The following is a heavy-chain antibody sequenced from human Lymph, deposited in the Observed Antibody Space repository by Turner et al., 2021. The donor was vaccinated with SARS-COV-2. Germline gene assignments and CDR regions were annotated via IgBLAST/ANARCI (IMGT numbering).Heavy chain of an antibody. CDR1: GFTFSSYA. CDR2: ISVSGGST. CDR3: AKGVRGVIIPEAFDI. D-gene: IGHD3-10*01. Sequence: EVQLLVSGGGLVQPGGSLRLSCEASGFTFSSYAMSGVCQAAGKGLELVSAISVSGGSTYYADSVKGRFTISRDNSKNTLYLQMNSLRAEDTAVYYCAKGVRGVIIPEAFDIWGQGTMVTISS. J-gene: IGHJ3*02. V-gene: IGHV3-23*01.